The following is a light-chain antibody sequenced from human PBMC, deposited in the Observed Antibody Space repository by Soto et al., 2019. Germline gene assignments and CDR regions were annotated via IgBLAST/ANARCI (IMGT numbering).Light chain of an antibody. V-gene: IGKV1-39*01. CDR2: GAS. CDR3: QPRYRAHP. Sequence: DIQMTQSPSLLSASVGDRVTITCRASQSISSYLNWYQQRPGKAPKLLIYGASRLQRGDPSRFSGSGSGTDLTLTISRLQPEGFARSYRQPRYRAHPLGPGTKGDV. CDR1: QSISSY. J-gene: IGKJ3*01.